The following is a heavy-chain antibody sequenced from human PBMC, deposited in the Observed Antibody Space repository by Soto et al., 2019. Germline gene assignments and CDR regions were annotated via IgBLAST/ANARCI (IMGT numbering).Heavy chain of an antibody. D-gene: IGHD3-10*01. CDR2: IYSGGST. CDR1: GFTFSSYA. CDR3: ASLWFGDKNYYYYGMDV. Sequence: GGSLRLSCAASGFTFSSYAMSWVRQAPGKGLEWVSVIYSGGSTYYADSVKGRFTISRDNSKNTLYLQMNSLRAEDTAVYYCASLWFGDKNYYYYGMDVWGQGTTVTVSS. J-gene: IGHJ6*02. V-gene: IGHV3-66*01.